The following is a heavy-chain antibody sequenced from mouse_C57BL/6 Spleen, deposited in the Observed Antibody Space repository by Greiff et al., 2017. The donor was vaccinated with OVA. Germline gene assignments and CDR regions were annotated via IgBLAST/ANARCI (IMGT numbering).Heavy chain of an antibody. J-gene: IGHJ3*01. CDR2: INPSSGYT. D-gene: IGHD2-5*01. CDR1: GYTFTSYW. CDR3: ARWSNSFAY. Sequence: QVQLKQPGAELVRPGSSVKLSCKASGYTFTSYWMDWVKQRPGQGLEWIGYINPSSGYTKYNQKFKDKATLTADKSSSTAYMQLSSLTSEDSAVYYCARWSNSFAYWGQGTLVTVSA. V-gene: IGHV1-7*01.